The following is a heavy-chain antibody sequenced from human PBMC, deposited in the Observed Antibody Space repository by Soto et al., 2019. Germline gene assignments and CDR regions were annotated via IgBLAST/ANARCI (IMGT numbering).Heavy chain of an antibody. J-gene: IGHJ4*02. CDR3: ARATYYYGRSGYLYYLDY. Sequence: SEPLSLTCTVAGGSVSSGSFYWSWIRQPPGKGLEWIAYIYNNGRTNSNPSLKSRVTISVDTSKNQFSLKLSSVTAADTAVYYCARATYYYGRSGYLYYLDYWGQGALVTASS. CDR1: GGSVSSGSFY. CDR2: IYNNGRT. V-gene: IGHV4-61*01. D-gene: IGHD3-22*01.